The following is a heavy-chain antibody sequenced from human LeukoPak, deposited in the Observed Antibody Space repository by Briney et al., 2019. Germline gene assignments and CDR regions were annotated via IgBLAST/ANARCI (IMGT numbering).Heavy chain of an antibody. CDR3: ARLAQDDYGDYAARKIDY. D-gene: IGHD4-17*01. Sequence: SETLSLTCAVYRGSFSGYYWGWIRQPPGKGLEWIGSIYYSGSTYYNPSLKSRVTISEDTSKNQFSLKLSSVTAADMAVYYCARLAQDDYGDYAARKIDYWGQGTLVTVSS. CDR2: IYYSGST. V-gene: IGHV4-39*01. CDR1: RGSFSGYY. J-gene: IGHJ4*02.